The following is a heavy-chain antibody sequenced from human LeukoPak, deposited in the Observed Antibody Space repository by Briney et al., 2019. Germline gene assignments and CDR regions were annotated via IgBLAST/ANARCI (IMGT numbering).Heavy chain of an antibody. J-gene: IGHJ4*02. CDR2: INHSGST. V-gene: IGHV4-34*01. D-gene: IGHD1-26*01. CDR1: GGSFSGYY. CDR3: ARSRYSGSYYDY. Sequence: PSETLSLTCAVYGGSFSGYYWSWIRQPPGKGLEWIGEINHSGSTNYNPSLKSRVTISVDTSKNQFSLKLSSVTAADTAVYYCARSRYSGSYYDYWGQGTLVTLSS.